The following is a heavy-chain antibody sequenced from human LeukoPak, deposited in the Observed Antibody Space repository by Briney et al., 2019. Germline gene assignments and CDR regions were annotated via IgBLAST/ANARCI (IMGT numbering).Heavy chain of an antibody. J-gene: IGHJ4*02. V-gene: IGHV3-7*03. CDR2: IKQDGSEK. CDR3: AGGTGFIIKD. D-gene: IGHD3-9*01. Sequence: GGSLRLSCEASGFTFSLYWMNWVRRAPGKGLEWVANIKQDGSEKNYVDSVKGRFTISRDNAKNSLYLQMNNLRVEDTAMYYCAGGTGFIIKDWGQGTLVTVSS. CDR1: GFTFSLYW.